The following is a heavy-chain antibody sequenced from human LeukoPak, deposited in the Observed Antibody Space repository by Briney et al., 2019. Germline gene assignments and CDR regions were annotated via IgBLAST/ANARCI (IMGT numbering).Heavy chain of an antibody. J-gene: IGHJ6*02. CDR2: INPNSGGT. CDR3: AATPGYYYYGMDV. D-gene: IGHD2-15*01. V-gene: IGHV1-2*02. CDR1: GYTFTGYY. Sequence: ASVKVSCKASGYTFTGYYMHWVGQAPGQGLEWMGWINPNSGGTNYAQKFQGRVTMTRDTSISTAYMELSRLRSDDTAVYYCAATPGYYYYGMDVWGQGTTVTVSS.